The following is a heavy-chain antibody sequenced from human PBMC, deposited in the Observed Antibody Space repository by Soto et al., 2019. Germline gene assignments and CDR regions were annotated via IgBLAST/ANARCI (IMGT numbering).Heavy chain of an antibody. CDR3: AATGGHYFGLDV. CDR1: DHTFTYYG. V-gene: IGHV1-18*01. CDR2: IRGYNGNT. J-gene: IGHJ6*02. D-gene: IGHD2-8*02. Sequence: QVQLLQSGGEVKMPGASVKVSCNSSDHTFTYYGINWVRGAPGQGLEWMGWIRGYNGNTKYAQKFQDRVTMSADTSTRTDYMEMRSLTADDTAVYFCAATGGHYFGLDVWGQGTTVTVSS.